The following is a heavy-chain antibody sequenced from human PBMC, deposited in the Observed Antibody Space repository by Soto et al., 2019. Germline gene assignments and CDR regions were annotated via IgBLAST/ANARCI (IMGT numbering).Heavy chain of an antibody. CDR1: GGSISSGGYY. V-gene: IGHV4-31*03. J-gene: IGHJ6*02. D-gene: IGHD4-17*01. CDR2: IYYSGST. Sequence: QVQLQESGPGLVKPSQTLSLTCTVSGGSISSGGYYWSWIRQHPGKGLEWIGYIYYSGSTYYNPSLKSRVTISVDTSKNQFSLKLSSVTAADTAVYYCARITGDFYYYDYGMDVWGQGTTVTVSS. CDR3: ARITGDFYYYDYGMDV.